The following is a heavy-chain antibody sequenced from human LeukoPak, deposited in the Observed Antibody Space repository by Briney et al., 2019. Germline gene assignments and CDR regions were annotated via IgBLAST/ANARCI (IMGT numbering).Heavy chain of an antibody. CDR3: AREGPINNGDLDY. V-gene: IGHV3-21*01. D-gene: IGHD1/OR15-1a*01. J-gene: IGHJ4*02. CDR1: GFTFSSYS. Sequence: GGSLRLSCAASGFTFSSYSMNWVRQAPGKGLEWVSSISSSGSYIFHADSVKGRFTISRDNAKNSLYLQMNSLRAEDTGVYYCAREGPINNGDLDYWGQGTLVTVSS. CDR2: ISSSGSYI.